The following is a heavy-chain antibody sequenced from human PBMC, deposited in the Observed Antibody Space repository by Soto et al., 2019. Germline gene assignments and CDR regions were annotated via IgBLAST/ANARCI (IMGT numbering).Heavy chain of an antibody. D-gene: IGHD2-2*01. CDR3: ASDMSTT. V-gene: IGHV1-8*01. CDR1: GYTFTSHD. J-gene: IGHJ5*02. CDR2: MNPNSGHT. Sequence: RASVKVSCKASGYTFTSHDINWMRQATGQGLEWMGWMNPNSGHTNYAQKFQGRVTMTRDTSISTAYMELTNLRSEDTAIYYCASDMSTTWGQGTLVPVSA.